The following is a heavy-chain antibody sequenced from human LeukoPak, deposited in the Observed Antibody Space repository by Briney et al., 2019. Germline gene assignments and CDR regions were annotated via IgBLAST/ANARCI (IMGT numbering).Heavy chain of an antibody. V-gene: IGHV3-7*01. D-gene: IGHD6-19*01. J-gene: IGHJ4*02. CDR2: IKQDGGEK. Sequence: GGSLRLSCAASGFTFSNFWMSWVRQAPGKGLEWVANIKQDGGEKYFLDSVKGRFTISRDNAKNSLYLQMSSLRVEDTGLYYCARLESSGWYRFDCWGQGTLVTVSS. CDR1: GFTFSNFW. CDR3: ARLESSGWYRFDC.